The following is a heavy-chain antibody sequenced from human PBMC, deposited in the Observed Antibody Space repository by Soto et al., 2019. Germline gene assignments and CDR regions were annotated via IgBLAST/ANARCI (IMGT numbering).Heavy chain of an antibody. CDR1: GYTFTSYD. D-gene: IGHD4-17*01. Sequence: QVQLVQSGAEVKKPGASVKVSCKASGYTFTSYDINWVRQATGQGFEYLGWMNPNSGNTGYVKKFQGRVTMTRDTSMSTAYMELSSLRSEDTAVYYCARGLKYGDYSRWVDPWGPGTLVTVSS. J-gene: IGHJ5*02. V-gene: IGHV1-8*01. CDR3: ARGLKYGDYSRWVDP. CDR2: MNPNSGNT.